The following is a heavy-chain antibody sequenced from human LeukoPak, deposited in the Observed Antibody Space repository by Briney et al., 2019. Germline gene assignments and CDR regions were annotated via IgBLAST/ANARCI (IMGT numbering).Heavy chain of an antibody. D-gene: IGHD2-2*01. CDR2: IKSKTDGGTT. J-gene: IGHJ3*02. Sequence: GGSLRLSCAASGFTFSNAWMSWVRQAPGKGLEWVGRIKSKTDGGTTDYAAPVKGRFTISRDDSKNTLYLQMNSLKTEDTAVYYCTTTSVVVPAAMTAGKVAFDIWGQGTMVTVSS. CDR3: TTTSVVVPAAMTAGKVAFDI. V-gene: IGHV3-15*01. CDR1: GFTFSNAW.